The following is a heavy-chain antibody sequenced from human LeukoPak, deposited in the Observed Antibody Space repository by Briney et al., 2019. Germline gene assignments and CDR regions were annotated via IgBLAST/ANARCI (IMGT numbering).Heavy chain of an antibody. CDR1: GFTFSSYA. CDR3: ASGRGY. J-gene: IGHJ4*02. CDR2: ISSDGSNK. D-gene: IGHD3-10*01. V-gene: IGHV3-30-3*01. Sequence: GGSLRLSCAASGFTFSSYAMHWVRQAPGKGLEWVAVISSDGSNKYYADSVKGRFTISRDNSKNTLYLQMNSLRAEDTAVYYCASGRGYWGQGTLVTVSS.